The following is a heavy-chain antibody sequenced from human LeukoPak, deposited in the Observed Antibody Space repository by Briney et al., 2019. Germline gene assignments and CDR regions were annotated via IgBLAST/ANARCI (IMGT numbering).Heavy chain of an antibody. V-gene: IGHV1-2*02. D-gene: IGHD3-22*01. CDR3: ARDYDSSGNYGTDV. Sequence: GASVKVSCKASGYTFTDYYMHWVRQAPGQGLEWMGWINPNSGGTNYAQKFQGRVTMTRDTSISTAYMELSRLRSDDTAVYYCARDYDSSGNYGTDVWGQGTTVTVSS. CDR2: INPNSGGT. CDR1: GYTFTDYY. J-gene: IGHJ6*02.